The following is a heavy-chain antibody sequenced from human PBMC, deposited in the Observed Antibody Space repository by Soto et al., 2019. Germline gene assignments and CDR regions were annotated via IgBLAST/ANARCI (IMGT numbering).Heavy chain of an antibody. J-gene: IGHJ1*01. CDR2: ISANNGST. Sequence: ASVKVSCKASGYTLTGYGISWVRQAPGQGLEWMGIISANNGSTSYAQKFQGRVTMTRDTSTSTVYMELSSLRSEDTAVYYCARHPYRTNYYDSSGPFFGWGQGTLVTVSS. CDR3: ARHPYRTNYYDSSGPFFG. D-gene: IGHD3-22*01. V-gene: IGHV1-46*01. CDR1: GYTLTGYG.